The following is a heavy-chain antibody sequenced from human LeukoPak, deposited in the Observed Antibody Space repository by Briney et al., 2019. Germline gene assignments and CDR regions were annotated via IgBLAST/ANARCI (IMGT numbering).Heavy chain of an antibody. CDR1: GISISDNY. Sequence: GGSLRLSCEASGISISDNYMSWIRQAPGKGLEWVSYISYGGRIVYSADSVKGRFTISRDNAKNSVYLQMNSPRAEDTAVYYCARDRGYDSSGYYRDYFDYWGQGTPVTVSS. CDR3: ARDRGYDSSGYYRDYFDY. D-gene: IGHD3-22*01. CDR2: ISYGGRIV. V-gene: IGHV3-11*04. J-gene: IGHJ4*02.